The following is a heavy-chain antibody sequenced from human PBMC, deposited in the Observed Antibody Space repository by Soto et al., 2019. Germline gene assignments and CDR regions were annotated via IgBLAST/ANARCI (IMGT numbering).Heavy chain of an antibody. J-gene: IGHJ6*03. Sequence: GGSLRLSCAASGFTFSSYGMHWVRQAPGKGLEWVAVIWYDGSNKYYADSVKGRFTISRDNSKNTLYLQMNSLRAEDTAVYYCARGGITGIYYYYMDVWGKGTTVTVSS. CDR1: GFTFSSYG. V-gene: IGHV3-33*01. CDR2: IWYDGSNK. D-gene: IGHD1-20*01. CDR3: ARGGITGIYYYYMDV.